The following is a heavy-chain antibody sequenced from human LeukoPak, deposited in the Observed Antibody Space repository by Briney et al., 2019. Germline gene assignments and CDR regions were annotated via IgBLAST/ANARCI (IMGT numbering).Heavy chain of an antibody. D-gene: IGHD3-10*01. J-gene: IGHJ3*02. V-gene: IGHV3-33*06. CDR3: AKDLWFGELGDAFDI. Sequence: GRSLRLSCAASGFTFSSYGMHWVRQAPGKGLEWVAVIWYDGSNKYYADPVKGRFTISRDNSKNTLYLQMNSLRAEDTAVYYCAKDLWFGELGDAFDIWGQGTMVTVSS. CDR1: GFTFSSYG. CDR2: IWYDGSNK.